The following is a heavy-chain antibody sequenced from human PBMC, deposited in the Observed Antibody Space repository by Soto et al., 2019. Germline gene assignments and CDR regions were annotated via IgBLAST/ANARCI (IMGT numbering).Heavy chain of an antibody. J-gene: IGHJ4*02. CDR3: ARTLSGGFDY. CDR1: GGSTSSYY. Sequence: SETLSLTCTVSGGSTSSYYWSWIRQPPGKGLEWLAFIHNGRTTNYNPSLAGRVSISVDTSKSQLSLNLNSVTAADTAVYYCARTLSGGFDYWGQGTLVTVSS. CDR2: IHNGRTT. V-gene: IGHV4-59*01.